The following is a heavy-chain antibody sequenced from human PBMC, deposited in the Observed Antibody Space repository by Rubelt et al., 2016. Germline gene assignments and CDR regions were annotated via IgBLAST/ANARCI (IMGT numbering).Heavy chain of an antibody. V-gene: IGHV3-23*01. CDR3: ARWSDDAFDI. Sequence: AQPGGSLRLSWAASGFTFSNHAMTWVRQAPGKGLERVSSISASGGDTYYADSVRGRLTVSRDNSKNTVFLQMNSLRAEDTAVYYCARWSDDAFDIWGQGTVVTVSP. CDR1: GFTFSNHA. D-gene: IGHD2-8*01. CDR2: ISASGGDT. J-gene: IGHJ3*02.